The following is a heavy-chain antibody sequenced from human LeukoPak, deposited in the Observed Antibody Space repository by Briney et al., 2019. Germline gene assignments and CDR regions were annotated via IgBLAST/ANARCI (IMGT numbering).Heavy chain of an antibody. J-gene: IGHJ4*02. CDR2: FDPEDGET. V-gene: IGHV1-24*01. CDR3: ATDPTYYGSGSYNY. Sequence: GASVKASCKVSGYTLTELSMHWVRQAPGKGLEWMGGFDPEDGETIYAQKFQGRVTMTEDTSTDTAYMELSSLRSEDTAVYYCATDPTYYGSGSYNYWGPGTLVTVSS. D-gene: IGHD3-10*01. CDR1: GYTLTELS.